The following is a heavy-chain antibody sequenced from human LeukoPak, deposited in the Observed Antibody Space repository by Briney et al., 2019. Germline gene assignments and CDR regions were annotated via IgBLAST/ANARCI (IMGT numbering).Heavy chain of an antibody. CDR1: GFTFSSYW. CDR2: INSDGSST. CDR3: AKVLVAPNWGGELLDAFDI. Sequence: GGSLRLSCAASGFTFSSYWMHWVRQAPGKGLVWVSRINSDGSSTSYADSVKGRFTISRDNAKNTLYLQMNSLRAEDTAVYYCAKVLVAPNWGGELLDAFDIWGQGTMVTVSS. J-gene: IGHJ3*02. D-gene: IGHD1-7*01. V-gene: IGHV3-74*01.